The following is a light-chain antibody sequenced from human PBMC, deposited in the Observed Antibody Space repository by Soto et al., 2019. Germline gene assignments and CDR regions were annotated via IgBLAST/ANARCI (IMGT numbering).Light chain of an antibody. CDR2: EVS. CDR1: SSDVGSYNY. CDR3: SSYAGRNNWV. V-gene: IGLV2-8*01. J-gene: IGLJ3*02. Sequence: QSALTQPPSASGSPGQSVTISCTGTSSDVGSYNYVSWYQQHPGKAPKFMIYEVSKRPSGVPDRFSGSKSGNTASLTVSGLQAEDEADYYCSSYAGRNNWVFGGGTKVTV.